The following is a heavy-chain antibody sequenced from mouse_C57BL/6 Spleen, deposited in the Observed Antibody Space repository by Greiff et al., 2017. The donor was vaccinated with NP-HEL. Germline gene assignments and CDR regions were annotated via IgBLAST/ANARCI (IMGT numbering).Heavy chain of an antibody. D-gene: IGHD2-4*01. CDR2: IWTGGGT. J-gene: IGHJ4*01. V-gene: IGHV2-9-1*01. CDR1: GFSLTSYA. CDR3: AREIRYRYEYERNYAMED. Sequence: QVQLKESGPGLVAPSQSLSITCTVSGFSLTSYAISWVRQPPGKGLEWLGVIWTGGGTNYNSALKSRLSISKDNSKSQVFLKMNSLQTDDTARYYCAREIRYRYEYERNYAMEDCGKGTSVTVSS.